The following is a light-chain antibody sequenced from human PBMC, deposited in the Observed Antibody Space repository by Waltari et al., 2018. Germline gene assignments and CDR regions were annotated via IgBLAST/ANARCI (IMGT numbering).Light chain of an antibody. Sequence: DIQMTQSPSSLSAFVGDTVTISCRASQGIRNYLAWFQVKPGKAPESLIYDASSLQSGVPSRFSGSGSGTDFTLTINSLQPEDFATYYCQQYESYPLTFGGGTKVEIK. CDR2: DAS. V-gene: IGKV1-16*01. J-gene: IGKJ4*01. CDR1: QGIRNY. CDR3: QQYESYPLT.